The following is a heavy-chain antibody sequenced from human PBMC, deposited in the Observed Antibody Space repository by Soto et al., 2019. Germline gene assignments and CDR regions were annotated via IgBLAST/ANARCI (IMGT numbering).Heavy chain of an antibody. CDR3: ARRYGNCFDY. J-gene: IGHJ4*02. D-gene: IGHD1-1*01. CDR1: GGSISNYY. Sequence: QVQLQESGPGLVKPSETLSLTCTVSGGSISNYYWSWIRQPPGKGLECIGYIFYCGSTNYNPSLKSRVTVSVDTSKNQFAPKLSSVTAADTAVYYCARRYGNCFDYWGQGTLVTVSS. V-gene: IGHV4-59*08. CDR2: IFYCGST.